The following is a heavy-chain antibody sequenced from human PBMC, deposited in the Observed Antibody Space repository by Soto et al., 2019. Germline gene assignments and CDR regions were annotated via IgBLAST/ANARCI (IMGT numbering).Heavy chain of an antibody. J-gene: IGHJ4*02. V-gene: IGHV3-48*02. CDR1: GFSFSDYS. Sequence: GSLRLSCIASGFSFSDYSMNWVRQAPGKGLQWVSYISSSSDKTYYADSVKGRFTVSRDNAKNALFLEMNSLRDDDTATYYCARLPKGSLVTAWGQGTRVTVSS. D-gene: IGHD2-21*02. CDR3: ARLPKGSLVTA. CDR2: ISSSSDKT.